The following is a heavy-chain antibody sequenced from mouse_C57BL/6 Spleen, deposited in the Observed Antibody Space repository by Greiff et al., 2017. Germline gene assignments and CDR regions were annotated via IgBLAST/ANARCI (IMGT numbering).Heavy chain of an antibody. CDR1: GYAFTNYL. CDR2: INPGSGGT. V-gene: IGHV1-54*01. Sequence: QVQLQQSGAELVRPGPSVKVSCKASGYAFTNYLIEWVKQRPGQGLEWIGVINPGSGGTNYNEKFKGKATLTADKSSSTAYMQLSSLTSEDSAVYFCARKAGDYDGAMDYWGEGTSVTVSS. CDR3: ARKAGDYDGAMDY. D-gene: IGHD2-4*01. J-gene: IGHJ4*01.